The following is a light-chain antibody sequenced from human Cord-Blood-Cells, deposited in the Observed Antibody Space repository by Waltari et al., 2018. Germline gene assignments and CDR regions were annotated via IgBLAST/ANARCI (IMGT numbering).Light chain of an antibody. CDR1: SSNIGSNY. Sequence: QSVLTQPPSASGTPGQRVTISCSGSSSNIGSNYVYWYPQLPGPAPKLLIYRNNQRPSGVPDRFSGSKSGTSASLPISGLRSEDEADYYCAAWDDSLSGRVFGGGTKLTVL. J-gene: IGLJ3*02. V-gene: IGLV1-47*01. CDR2: RNN. CDR3: AAWDDSLSGRV.